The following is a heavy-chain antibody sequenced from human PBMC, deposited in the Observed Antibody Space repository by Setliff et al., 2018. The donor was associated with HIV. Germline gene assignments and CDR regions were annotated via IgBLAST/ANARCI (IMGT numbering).Heavy chain of an antibody. CDR1: GFTFSSYS. Sequence: GESLKISCAASGFTFSSYSFHWVRQAPGKGLEWVTVISHDGNNKFYADSVKGRFTISRDNSKDTVSLHMTSLTSEDTAIYYCARDRVEAERGAFDIWGQGTMVTVSS. CDR3: ARDRVEAERGAFDI. CDR2: ISHDGNNK. D-gene: IGHD1-26*01. J-gene: IGHJ3*02. V-gene: IGHV3-30*01.